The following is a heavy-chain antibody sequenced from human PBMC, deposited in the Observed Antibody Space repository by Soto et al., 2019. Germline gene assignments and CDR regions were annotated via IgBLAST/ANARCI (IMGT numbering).Heavy chain of an antibody. V-gene: IGHV5-51*01. Sequence: GESLKISCKGSGYSFTSYWIGWVRQMPGKGLEWMGIIHPGDSDTRYSPSFQGQVTISADKSISTAYLQWSSLKAPDTAMYYCARLLLRTTYYYDSSGFNWFDPWGQGTLVTVSS. CDR3: ARLLLRTTYYYDSSGFNWFDP. CDR1: GYSFTSYW. CDR2: IHPGDSDT. D-gene: IGHD3-22*01. J-gene: IGHJ5*02.